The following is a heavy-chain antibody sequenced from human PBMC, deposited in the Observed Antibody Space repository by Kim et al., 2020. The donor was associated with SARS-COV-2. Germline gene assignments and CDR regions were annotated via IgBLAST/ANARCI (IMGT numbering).Heavy chain of an antibody. V-gene: IGHV3-11*06. D-gene: IGHD1-26*01. CDR3: ARDYPPGSGSYYYWFDP. Sequence: TGRLTISRDNAKNSLYLQLNSLRAEDTAVYYCARDYPPGSGSYYYWFDPWGQGTLVTVSS. J-gene: IGHJ5*02.